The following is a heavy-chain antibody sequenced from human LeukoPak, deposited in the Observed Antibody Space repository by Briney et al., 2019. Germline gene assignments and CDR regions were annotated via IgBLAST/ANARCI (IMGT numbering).Heavy chain of an antibody. CDR1: GFTFSRHN. CDR3: VRGKANYGSGSDV. V-gene: IGHV3-21*01. Sequence: KPGGSLRLSCAASGFTFSRHNMNWVRQAPEKGLEWVSSISSSSSYIYYADSVKGRFTISRDNARNSPYLQMNSLRAEDTAVYYCVRGKANYGSGSDVWGKGTTVTVSS. CDR2: ISSSSSYI. J-gene: IGHJ6*04. D-gene: IGHD3-10*01.